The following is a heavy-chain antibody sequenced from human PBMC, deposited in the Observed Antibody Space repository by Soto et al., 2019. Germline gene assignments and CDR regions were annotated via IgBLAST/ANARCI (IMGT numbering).Heavy chain of an antibody. J-gene: IGHJ3*02. D-gene: IGHD6-19*01. CDR3: ARDRYSSGWLDAFDI. CDR2: IFTGGST. V-gene: IGHV3-53*04. Sequence: EVQLVESGGGLVQPGGSLRLSCAASGFTVSSNYMRWVRQAPGKGLEWVSVIFTGGSTYYADSVKGRFTISRHSSKNTVYLQMNSMRAEDTAVYYCARDRYSSGWLDAFDIWGQGTMVTVSS. CDR1: GFTVSSNY.